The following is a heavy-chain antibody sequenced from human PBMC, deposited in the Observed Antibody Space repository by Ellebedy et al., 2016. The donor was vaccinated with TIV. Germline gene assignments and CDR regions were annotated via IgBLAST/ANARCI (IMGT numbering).Heavy chain of an antibody. V-gene: IGHV4-59*08. Sequence: SETLSLTXAVYGGSFSGYYWSWIRQPPGKGLEWIGYIHYSGSTNYNPSLKSRVTISVDTSKRQLSLKVNSLTTADTAVYFCASHKGSGFDYWGQGTLVTVSS. CDR1: GGSFSGYY. CDR3: ASHKGSGFDY. CDR2: IHYSGST. J-gene: IGHJ4*02.